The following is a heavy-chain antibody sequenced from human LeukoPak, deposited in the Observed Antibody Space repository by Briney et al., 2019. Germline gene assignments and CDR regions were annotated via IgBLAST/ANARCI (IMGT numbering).Heavy chain of an antibody. CDR1: GFTFSSYA. D-gene: IGHD3-10*01. J-gene: IGHJ4*02. CDR2: ISGSGGST. V-gene: IGHV3-23*01. CDR3: AYGITMVRGVPSCFDY. Sequence: GGSLRLSCAASGFTFSSYAMSWVRQAPGKGLEWVSAISGSGGSTYYADSVKGRFTISRDNSKNTLYLQMNSLRAEDTAVYYCAYGITMVRGVPSCFDYWGQGTLVTVSS.